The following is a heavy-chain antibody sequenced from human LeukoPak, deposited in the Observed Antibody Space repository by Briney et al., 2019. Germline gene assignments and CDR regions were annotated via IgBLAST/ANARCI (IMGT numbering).Heavy chain of an antibody. CDR3: ARHKHSTSWYEAFDI. V-gene: IGHV4-59*08. CDR2: IFYSGGT. CDR1: GDSISSYY. Sequence: SETLSLTCTVSGDSISSYYWSWIRQPTGKRLEWIGYIFYSGGTYYNPSLKSRVSISVDTSKTHFSLRLSSVTAADTAVYYCARHKHSTSWYEAFDIWGQGTMVTVSS. D-gene: IGHD6-13*01. J-gene: IGHJ3*02.